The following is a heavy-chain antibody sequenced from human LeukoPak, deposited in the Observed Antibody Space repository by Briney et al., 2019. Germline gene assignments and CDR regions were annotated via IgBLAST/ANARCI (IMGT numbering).Heavy chain of an antibody. J-gene: IGHJ4*02. CDR2: IRYDASNE. V-gene: IGHV3-30*02. CDR3: AKDQARGWPYCFDY. Sequence: GGSLRLSCPVSGFTFSSYGMHWVRQAPGKGLEWVAFIRYDASNEYYADSVKGRFTISRDNSKNTLYLQINSLRPEDTAVYYCAKDQARGWPYCFDYWGQGTLVTVSS. D-gene: IGHD6-19*01. CDR1: GFTFSSYG.